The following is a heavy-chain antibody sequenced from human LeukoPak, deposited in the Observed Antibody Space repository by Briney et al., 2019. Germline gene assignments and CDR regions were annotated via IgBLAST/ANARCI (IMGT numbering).Heavy chain of an antibody. CDR1: GFTFSSYS. D-gene: IGHD3-22*01. V-gene: IGHV3-21*01. Sequence: GGSLRLSCAASGFTFSSYSMNWVRQAPGKGLEWVSSISSSSSYIYYADSVKGRFTISRDNAKNSLYLQMNSLRAEDTAVYYCARDPNYYDSSSWFDPWGQGTLVTVSP. CDR3: ARDPNYYDSSSWFDP. J-gene: IGHJ5*02. CDR2: ISSSSSYI.